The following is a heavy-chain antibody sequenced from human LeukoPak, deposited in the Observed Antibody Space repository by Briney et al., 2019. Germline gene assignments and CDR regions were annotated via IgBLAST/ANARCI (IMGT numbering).Heavy chain of an antibody. D-gene: IGHD3-22*01. CDR3: ARDSESEKYSGYHAFDI. CDR2: ISSSSSTI. J-gene: IGHJ3*02. CDR1: GFTFSSYS. V-gene: IGHV3-48*01. Sequence: PGGSLRLSCAASGFTFSSYSMNWVRQAPGKGLEWVSYISSSSSTIYYADSVKGRFTISRDNAKNSLCLQMNSLRAEDTAVYYCARDSESEKYSGYHAFDIWGQGTMVTVSS.